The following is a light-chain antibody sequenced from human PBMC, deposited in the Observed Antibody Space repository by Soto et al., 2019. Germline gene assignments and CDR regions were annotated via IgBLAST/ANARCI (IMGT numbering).Light chain of an antibody. J-gene: IGKJ5*01. V-gene: IGKV3-11*01. CDR2: DAS. CDR1: QSVSSY. CDR3: QQRSNWPPT. Sequence: EIVLTQSPATLSFSPGERATLSCTASQSVSSYLAWYQQKPGQAPRLLIYDASNRATGIPARFSGSGSGTDFTLTISSLEPEDFAVYYCQQRSNWPPTFGQGTRLEIK.